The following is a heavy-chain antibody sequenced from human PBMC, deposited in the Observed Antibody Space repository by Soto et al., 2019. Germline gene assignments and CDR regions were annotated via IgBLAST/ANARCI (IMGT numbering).Heavy chain of an antibody. V-gene: IGHV1-18*01. CDR1: GYTFTSYG. CDR3: ARFRGTYYDFWSGPLYFDY. CDR2: ISAYNGNT. J-gene: IGHJ4*02. Sequence: EASVKVSCKASGYTFTSYGISWVRQAPGQGLEWMGWISAYNGNTNYAQKLQCRVTMTTDTSTSTAYMELRSLRSDDTAVYYCARFRGTYYDFWSGPLYFDYWGQGTLVTVSS. D-gene: IGHD3-3*01.